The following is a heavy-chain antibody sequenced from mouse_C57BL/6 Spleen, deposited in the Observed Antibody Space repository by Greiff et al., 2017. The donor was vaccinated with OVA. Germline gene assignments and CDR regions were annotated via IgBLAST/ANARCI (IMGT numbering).Heavy chain of an antibody. D-gene: IGHD1-1*01. CDR2: ISSGSSTI. CDR1: GFTFSDYG. V-gene: IGHV5-17*01. Sequence: DVMLVESGGGLVKPGGSLKLSCAASGFTFSDYGMHWVRQAPEKGLEWVAYISSGSSTIYYADTVKGRFTISRDNAKNTLFLQMTSLRSEDTAMYYCARLITTVMDYWGQGTSVTVSS. CDR3: ARLITTVMDY. J-gene: IGHJ4*01.